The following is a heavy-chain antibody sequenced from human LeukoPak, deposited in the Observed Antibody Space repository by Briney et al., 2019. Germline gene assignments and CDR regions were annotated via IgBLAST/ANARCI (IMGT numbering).Heavy chain of an antibody. CDR3: ARWGTTGTTAVDY. CDR1: GFTFSSYE. D-gene: IGHD1-1*01. V-gene: IGHV3-48*03. Sequence: GGSLRLSCAASGFTFSSYEMNWVRQAPGKGLEWVSYISSSGSTIYYADSVKGRFTISRDNAKNSLYLQMNSLRAEDTAVYYCARWGTTGTTAVDYWGQGTLVTVSS. CDR2: ISSSGSTI. J-gene: IGHJ4*02.